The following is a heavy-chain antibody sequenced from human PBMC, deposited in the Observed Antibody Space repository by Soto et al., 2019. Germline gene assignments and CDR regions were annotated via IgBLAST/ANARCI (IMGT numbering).Heavy chain of an antibody. D-gene: IGHD6-13*01. V-gene: IGHV4-4*07. CDR3: ASSPAYSSSWYPQFDP. CDR2: IYTSGST. Sequence: TETLSLTCTVSGGSISSYYWSWIRQPAGKGLEWIGRIYTSGSTNYNPSLKSRVTMSVDTSKNQFSLKLSSVTAADTAVYYCASSPAYSSSWYPQFDPWGQGTLVTVSS. CDR1: GGSISSYY. J-gene: IGHJ5*02.